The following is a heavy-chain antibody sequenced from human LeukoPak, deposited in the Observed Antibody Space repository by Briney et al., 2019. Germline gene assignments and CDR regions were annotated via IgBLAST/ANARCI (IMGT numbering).Heavy chain of an antibody. V-gene: IGHV3-30*02. J-gene: IGHJ4*02. D-gene: IGHD6-13*01. CDR1: GFTFSSYG. Sequence: GGSLRLSCAASGFTFSSYGMHWVRQAPGKGLEWVAFIRYDGSNKYYADSVKGRFTISRDNSKNTLYLQMNSLRAEDTAVYYRAKDRVWSAAGLYYFDYWGQGTLVTVSS. CDR3: AKDRVWSAAGLYYFDY. CDR2: IRYDGSNK.